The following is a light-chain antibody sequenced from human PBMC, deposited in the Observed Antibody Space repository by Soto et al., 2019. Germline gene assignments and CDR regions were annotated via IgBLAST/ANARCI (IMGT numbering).Light chain of an antibody. V-gene: IGKV1-5*01. CDR3: QQRNSYPRT. CDR1: QSISSW. J-gene: IGKJ2*01. CDR2: AAS. Sequence: DIQMTQSPSTLSASVGDRVTITCRASQSISSWLAWYQQKPGKAPNLLISAASTLQSGVPSRFSGSGSETEFTLTITSLQPEDSATYYCQQRNSYPRTFGQGTKVEIK.